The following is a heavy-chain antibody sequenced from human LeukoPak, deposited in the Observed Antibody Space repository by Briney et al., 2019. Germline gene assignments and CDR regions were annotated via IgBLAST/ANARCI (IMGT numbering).Heavy chain of an antibody. CDR1: GLTFSTYE. CDR3: ARDSTRYGSDFDY. D-gene: IGHD3-10*01. Sequence: PGGSLRLSCAASGLTFSTYEMTWVRQAPGKGLEWVSFITGSGDIIYYADSVKGRFTISRDNAKNSLYLQMNSLRAEDTAVYYCARDSTRYGSDFDYWGQGTLVTVSS. J-gene: IGHJ4*02. V-gene: IGHV3-48*03. CDR2: ITGSGDII.